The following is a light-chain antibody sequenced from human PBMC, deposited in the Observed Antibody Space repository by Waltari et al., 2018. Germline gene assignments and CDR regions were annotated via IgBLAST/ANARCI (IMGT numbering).Light chain of an antibody. CDR3: QSYDSSLSGVV. CDR1: SSNIGAGYD. Sequence: QSVLTQSPSVSGAPGQRVTISCTRSSSNIGAGYDVHWYQQRPGTAPKLLIYGTSTRPSGVPDRFSGAKSGTSASLAITGLQAEDEADYYCQSYDSSLSGVVCGGGTKLTVL. J-gene: IGLJ2*01. V-gene: IGLV1-40*01. CDR2: GTS.